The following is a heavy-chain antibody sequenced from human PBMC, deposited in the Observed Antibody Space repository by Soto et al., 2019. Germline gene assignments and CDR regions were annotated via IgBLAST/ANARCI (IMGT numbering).Heavy chain of an antibody. V-gene: IGHV3-21*01. CDR3: ARDSCSSTSCFD. Sequence: ESGGGLVKPGGSLRLSCAASGFTFSSYSMNWVRQAPGKGLEWVSSISSSSSYIYYADSVKGRFTISRDNAKNSLYLQMNSLRAEDTAVYYCARDSCSSTSCFDWGQGTLGTVSS. D-gene: IGHD2-2*01. CDR2: ISSSSSYI. J-gene: IGHJ4*02. CDR1: GFTFSSYS.